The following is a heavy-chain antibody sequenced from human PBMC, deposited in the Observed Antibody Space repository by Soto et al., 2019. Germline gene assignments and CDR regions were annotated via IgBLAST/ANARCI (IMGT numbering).Heavy chain of an antibody. CDR3: ARDDCSGGSCYSAECDY. J-gene: IGHJ4*02. Sequence: QVQLVQSGAEVKKPGASVKVSCKASGYTFTSYDINWVRQATGQGLEWMGWMNPNSGNTGYAQKFQGRVTMTRNTSISTAYMELSSLRSEDTAVYYCARDDCSGGSCYSAECDYWGQGTLVTVSS. CDR1: GYTFTSYD. D-gene: IGHD2-15*01. V-gene: IGHV1-8*01. CDR2: MNPNSGNT.